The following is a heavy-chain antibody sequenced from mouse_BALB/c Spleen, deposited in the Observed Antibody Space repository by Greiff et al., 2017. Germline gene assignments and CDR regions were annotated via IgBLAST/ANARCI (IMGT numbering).Heavy chain of an antibody. CDR3: ARHKGYYRYWIFAY. V-gene: IGHV5-12-1*01. CDR1: GFAFSSYD. Sequence: EVKLQESGGGLVKPGGSLKLSCAASGFAFSSYDMSWVRQTPEKRLEWVAYISSGGGSTYYPDTVKGRFTISRDNAKNTLYLQMSSLKSEDTAMYYCARHKGYYRYWIFAYWGQGTLVTVSA. D-gene: IGHD2-14*01. J-gene: IGHJ3*01. CDR2: ISSGGGST.